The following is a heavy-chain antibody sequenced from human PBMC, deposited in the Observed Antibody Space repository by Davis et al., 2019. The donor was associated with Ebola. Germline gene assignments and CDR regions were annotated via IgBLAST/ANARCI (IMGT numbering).Heavy chain of an antibody. CDR1: GCSTITSRSY. CDR2: IYYSVIT. CDR3: ERVRHYRDSGGYSNI. J-gene: IGHJ4*02. Sequence: SETLSLTCTVSGCSTITSRSYRVWIRHPPRMGLEWIGSIYYSVITYYTPSLKSRVTMSVDTSKNQFSLRLSPVTAADTAVYFCERVRHYRDSGGYSNIWGRGTLITVSS. V-gene: IGHV4-39*07. D-gene: IGHD3-10*01.